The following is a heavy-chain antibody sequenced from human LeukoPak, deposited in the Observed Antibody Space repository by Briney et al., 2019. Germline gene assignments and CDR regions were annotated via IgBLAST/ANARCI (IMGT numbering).Heavy chain of an antibody. CDR1: GFSLSTSGVG. CDR2: IYWNDDK. CDR3: AHSEQLASYLTFDY. D-gene: IGHD6-6*01. Sequence: SGPTLVNPTQTLTLTCTFSGFSLSTSGVGVGWIRQPPGKALEWLALIYWNDDKRYSPSLKSRLTITKDTSKNQVVLTITNMDPVDTATYYCAHSEQLASYLTFDYWGQGTLVTVSS. J-gene: IGHJ4*02. V-gene: IGHV2-5*01.